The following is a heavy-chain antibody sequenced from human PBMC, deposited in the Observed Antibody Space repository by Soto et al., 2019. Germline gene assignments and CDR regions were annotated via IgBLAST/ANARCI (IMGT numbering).Heavy chain of an antibody. J-gene: IGHJ3*02. V-gene: IGHV3-33*01. CDR1: GFTFSSYG. Sequence: GGSLRLSCAASGFTFSSYGMHWVRQAPGKGLEWVAVIWYDGSNKYYADSVKGRFTISRDNSKNTLYLQMNSLRAEDTAVYYCAREGRETRKYAFDIWGQGTMVTVSS. CDR2: IWYDGSNK. CDR3: AREGRETRKYAFDI. D-gene: IGHD1-26*01.